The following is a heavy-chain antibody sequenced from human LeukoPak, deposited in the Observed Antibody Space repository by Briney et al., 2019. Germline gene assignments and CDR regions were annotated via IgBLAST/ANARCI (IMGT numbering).Heavy chain of an antibody. CDR1: GFTFSDYY. J-gene: IGHJ4*02. CDR3: AGVLGVEMATTFDY. V-gene: IGHV3-11*01. Sequence: PGGSLRLSCAASGFTFSDYYMSWIRQAPGKGLEWVSYISSSGSTIYHADSVKGRFTISRDNAKNSLYLQMNSLRAEDTAVYYCAGVLGVEMATTFDYWGQGTLVTVSS. D-gene: IGHD5-24*01. CDR2: ISSSGSTI.